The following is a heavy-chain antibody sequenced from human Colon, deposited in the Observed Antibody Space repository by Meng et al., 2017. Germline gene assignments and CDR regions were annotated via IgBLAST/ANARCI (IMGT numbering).Heavy chain of an antibody. CDR2: TYYRSKWYN. CDR1: GDSVSSNTAA. J-gene: IGHJ4*02. D-gene: IGHD5-18*01. Sequence: QVQLRQSVPGLVRPSHTLSPPCAPSGDSVSSNTAAWIWIRPSPSRGLEWLGRTYYRSKWYNEYAVSVKSRMTFNADTSKNQVSLQVNTVPPEDTAVYYCARDHGYSYGLPLDYWGQGILVTVSS. V-gene: IGHV6-1*01. CDR3: ARDHGYSYGLPLDY.